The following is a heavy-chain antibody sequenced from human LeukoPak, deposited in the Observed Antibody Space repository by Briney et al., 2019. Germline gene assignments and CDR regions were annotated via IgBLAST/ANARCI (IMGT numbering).Heavy chain of an antibody. CDR2: INQDGSEI. Sequence: GWSLRLSCAASGFTFSRFRMSWVRQPPGKGLEWVANINQDGSEIYYVDSVKGRFTVSTDNAKNSLYLQMTSLRAEDTAVYYCASSWGSAIDFWGQGTLVTVSS. CDR1: GFTFSRFR. CDR3: ASSWGSAIDF. D-gene: IGHD3-16*01. V-gene: IGHV3-7*01. J-gene: IGHJ4*02.